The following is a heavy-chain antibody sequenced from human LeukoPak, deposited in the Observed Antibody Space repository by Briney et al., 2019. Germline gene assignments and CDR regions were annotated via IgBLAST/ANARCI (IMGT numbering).Heavy chain of an antibody. Sequence: SETLSLTCTVSGGSISRFYWSWIRQPPGKGLEWIGYIYYSGSTNYNPSLKSRVTIPVDTSKNQFSLKLSSVTAADTAVYYCARGGQAYCSGGSCYSGWFDPWGQGTLVTVSS. D-gene: IGHD2-15*01. CDR3: ARGGQAYCSGGSCYSGWFDP. J-gene: IGHJ5*02. CDR2: IYYSGST. V-gene: IGHV4-59*01. CDR1: GGSISRFY.